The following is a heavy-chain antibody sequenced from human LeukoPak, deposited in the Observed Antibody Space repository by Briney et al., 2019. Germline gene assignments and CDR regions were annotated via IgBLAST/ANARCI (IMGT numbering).Heavy chain of an antibody. D-gene: IGHD5-12*01. Sequence: ASVKVSCKSSGYTFTDYYMSWVRQAPGQGLEWMGWINPNSGDTNYAQKFQGRVTMTRDTSIRTAYMELSRLRSDDTAVYYCARDSGVGYNGYDLAWWGPGILVTVSS. CDR2: INPNSGDT. CDR1: GYTFTDYY. V-gene: IGHV1-2*02. CDR3: ARDSGVGYNGYDLAW. J-gene: IGHJ4*02.